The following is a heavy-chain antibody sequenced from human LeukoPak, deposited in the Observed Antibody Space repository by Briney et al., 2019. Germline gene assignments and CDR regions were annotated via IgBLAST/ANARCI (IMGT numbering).Heavy chain of an antibody. CDR2: IKEDGSET. CDR3: ARHLAGDSLYKHFDY. Sequence: GGSLRLSCTASAITFSNSWMSWVRQAPGKGLEWVANIKEDGSETNYVDSVKGRFTISRDNAKNSLFLQMNSLRGEDTAIYYCARHLAGDSLYKHFDYWGHGTLVTVSS. V-gene: IGHV3-7*04. D-gene: IGHD5/OR15-5a*01. J-gene: IGHJ4*01. CDR1: AITFSNSW.